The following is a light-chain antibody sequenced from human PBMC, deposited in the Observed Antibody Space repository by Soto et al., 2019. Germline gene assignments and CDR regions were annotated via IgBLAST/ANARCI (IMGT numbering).Light chain of an antibody. Sequence: QSVLTQPPSVSGAPGQRVTISCTGSSSNIGAGYDVHWYQQLPGTAPKLLIYGTINRPSGVPDRFSGSKSGTSASLAITGLQAEDEADYFCQSYDSSLSDSRVVGGGTKLTVL. V-gene: IGLV1-40*01. J-gene: IGLJ2*01. CDR1: SSNIGAGYD. CDR2: GTI. CDR3: QSYDSSLSDSRV.